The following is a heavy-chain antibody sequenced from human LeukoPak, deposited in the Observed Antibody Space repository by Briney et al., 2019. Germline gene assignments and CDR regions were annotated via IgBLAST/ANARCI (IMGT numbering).Heavy chain of an antibody. J-gene: IGHJ4*02. CDR2: TNHSGST. D-gene: IGHD5-24*01. V-gene: IGHV4-34*01. CDR1: GGSFSGYY. Sequence: PSETLSLTCAVYGGSFSGYYWSWIRQPPGKGLEWIGETNHSGSTNYNPSLKSRVTISVDTSKNQFSLKLSSVTAADTAVYYCARRPPGTRDGRGIFDYWGQGTLVTVSS. CDR3: ARRPPGTRDGRGIFDY.